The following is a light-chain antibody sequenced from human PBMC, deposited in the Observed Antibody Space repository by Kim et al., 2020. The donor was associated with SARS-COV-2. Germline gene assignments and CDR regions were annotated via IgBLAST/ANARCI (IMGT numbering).Light chain of an antibody. CDR2: VFN. Sequence: PSNTISCTCTSTSIGVYDYVSGYQYQQGPANTPMIFVFNNRPSGVSIPFSGSKSNTTDSLSVSSSRAEAEADYYCSSYTYRSTVVFGAGTQLTVL. CDR3: SSYTYRSTVV. V-gene: IGLV2-14*03. J-gene: IGLJ2*01. CDR1: STSIGVYDY.